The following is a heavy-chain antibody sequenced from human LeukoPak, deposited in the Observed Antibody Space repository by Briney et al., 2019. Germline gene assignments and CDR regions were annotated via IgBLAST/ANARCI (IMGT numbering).Heavy chain of an antibody. CDR2: INPNSGGT. CDR3: ASGDSSRYCSGGSCFLGAFDI. D-gene: IGHD2-15*01. J-gene: IGHJ4*02. CDR1: GYTFTGYY. V-gene: IGHV1-2*02. Sequence: GASVKVSCKASGYTFTGYYMHWVRQAPGQGLEWMGWINPNSGGTNYAQKFQGRVTMTRDTSISTAYMELSRLRSDDTAVYYCASGDSSRYCSGGSCFLGAFDIWGQGTLVTVSS.